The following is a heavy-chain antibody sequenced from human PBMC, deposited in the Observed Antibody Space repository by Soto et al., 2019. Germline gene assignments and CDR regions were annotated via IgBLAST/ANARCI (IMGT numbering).Heavy chain of an antibody. CDR3: ARDPVTMVRGRADYGMDV. D-gene: IGHD3-10*01. CDR2: TYYRSKWYN. Sequence: SQTLSLTCXISGDSVSSNSAAWNWIRQSPSRGLEWLGRTYYRSKWYNDYAVSVKSRITINPDTSKNQFSLQLNSVTPEDTAVYYCARDPVTMVRGRADYGMDVWGQGTTVTVSS. J-gene: IGHJ6*02. CDR1: GDSVSSNSAA. V-gene: IGHV6-1*01.